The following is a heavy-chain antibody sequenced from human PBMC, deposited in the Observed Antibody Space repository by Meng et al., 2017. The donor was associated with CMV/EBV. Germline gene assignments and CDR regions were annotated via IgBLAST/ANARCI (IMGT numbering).Heavy chain of an antibody. Sequence: GSLRLSCTVSGGSISSSSYYWGWIRQPPGMGLEWIGSIYYSGSTYYNPSLKSRVTISVDTSKTQFSLKLGSVPAADTSVYYCAKDDYGFWSGYYSDSDYWGQGTLVTVSS. V-gene: IGHV4-39*07. D-gene: IGHD3-3*01. CDR3: AKDDYGFWSGYYSDSDY. CDR1: GGSISSSSYY. CDR2: IYYSGST. J-gene: IGHJ4*02.